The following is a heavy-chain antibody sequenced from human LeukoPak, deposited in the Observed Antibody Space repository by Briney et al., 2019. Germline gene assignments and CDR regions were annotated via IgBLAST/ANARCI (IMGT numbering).Heavy chain of an antibody. D-gene: IGHD4-17*01. CDR3: ARDRDYGDDECFFDY. J-gene: IGHJ4*02. Sequence: GPTVNLSCTSYGRTFSSYAISWVRQAPGQGLEWLGGIIPIFGTANYAQKFQGRVTITADESTGTAYMELSSPRSEDTAVYYCARDRDYGDDECFFDYWGQGTLVTVSS. CDR1: GRTFSSYA. V-gene: IGHV1-69*13. CDR2: IIPIFGTA.